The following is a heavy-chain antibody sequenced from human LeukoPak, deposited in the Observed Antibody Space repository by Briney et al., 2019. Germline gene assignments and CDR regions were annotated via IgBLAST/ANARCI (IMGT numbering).Heavy chain of an antibody. CDR3: ARGTSDYYDSSGYYPPDQGGY. J-gene: IGHJ4*02. CDR2: ISGSGGST. Sequence: GVLRLSCAASGFTFSSYAMSWVRQAPGKGLEWVSAISGSGGSTYYADSVKGRFTISRDNSKNTLYLQMNSLRAEDTAVYYCARGTSDYYDSSGYYPPDQGGYWGQGTLVTVSS. CDR1: GFTFSSYA. D-gene: IGHD3-22*01. V-gene: IGHV3-23*01.